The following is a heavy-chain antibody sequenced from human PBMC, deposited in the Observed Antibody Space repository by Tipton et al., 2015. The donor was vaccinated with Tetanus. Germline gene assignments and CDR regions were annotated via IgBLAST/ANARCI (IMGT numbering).Heavy chain of an antibody. Sequence: SLRLSCAASGFIFNNYAMTWVRQSPGKGLEWVSSISSTSAYIYYGGSVKGRFTISRDNAKNSLYLQMNSLRVEDTALYYCASGNTLDYWGQGTLVTVSS. V-gene: IGHV3-21*01. J-gene: IGHJ4*02. CDR2: ISSTSAYI. CDR1: GFIFNNYA. D-gene: IGHD1/OR15-1a*01. CDR3: ASGNTLDY.